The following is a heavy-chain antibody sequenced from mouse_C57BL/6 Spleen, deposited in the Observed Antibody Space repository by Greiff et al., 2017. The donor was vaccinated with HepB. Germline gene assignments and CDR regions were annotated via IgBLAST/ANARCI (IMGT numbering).Heavy chain of an antibody. CDR1: GFTFSSYA. V-gene: IGHV5-4*03. D-gene: IGHD1-1*01. J-gene: IGHJ2*01. CDR3: ARGNGSSYYLDY. Sequence: EVKLLESGGGLVKPGGSLKLSCAASGFTFSSYAMSWVRQTPEKSLEWVATISDGGSDTYYPDNVKGRFTISRDNAKNNQYLQRSHLKSEDTAMYYCARGNGSSYYLDYWGQGTTLTVSS. CDR2: ISDGGSDT.